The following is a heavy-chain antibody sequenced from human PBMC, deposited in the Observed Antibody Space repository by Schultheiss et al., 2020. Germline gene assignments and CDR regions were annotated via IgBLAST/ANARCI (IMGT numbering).Heavy chain of an antibody. V-gene: IGHV3-30*03. CDR2: ISYDGSNK. D-gene: IGHD2-2*01. CDR3: ARGTFGSTSCYFDY. J-gene: IGHJ4*02. CDR1: GFTFSDYY. Sequence: GGSLRLSFAASGFTFSDYYMSWVRQAPGKGLEWVAVISYDGSNKYYADSVKGRFTISRDNSKNTLYLQMNSLRAEDTAVYYCARGTFGSTSCYFDYWGQGTLVTVSS.